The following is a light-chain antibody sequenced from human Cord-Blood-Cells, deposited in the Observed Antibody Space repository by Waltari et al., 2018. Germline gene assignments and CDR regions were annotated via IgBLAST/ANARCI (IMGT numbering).Light chain of an antibody. CDR2: WAS. CDR1: QSDLCSSNNKNY. V-gene: IGKV4-1*01. J-gene: IGKJ1*01. CDR3: QQYYSTPRT. Sequence: DIVMTHSPDSLAVSLGERASINCPYSQSDLCSSNNKNYLAWYQQKPGQPPKLLIYWASTRESGVPDRFSGSGSGTDFTLTISSLQAEDVAVYYCQQYYSTPRTFGQGTKVEIK.